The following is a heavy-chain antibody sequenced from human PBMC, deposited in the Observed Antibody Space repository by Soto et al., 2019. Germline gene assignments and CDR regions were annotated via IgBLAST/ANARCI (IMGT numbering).Heavy chain of an antibody. D-gene: IGHD3-22*01. CDR2: ISYDGSNK. CDR3: ARDPRYYYDSSGYLDY. Sequence: QVLLVESGGGVVQPGRSLRLSCAASGFTFSSYAMHWVRQAPGKGLEWVAVISYDGSNKYYADSVKGRFTISRDNSKNTLYLQMNSLRAEDTAVYYCARDPRYYYDSSGYLDYWGQGTLVTVSS. V-gene: IGHV3-30-3*01. J-gene: IGHJ4*02. CDR1: GFTFSSYA.